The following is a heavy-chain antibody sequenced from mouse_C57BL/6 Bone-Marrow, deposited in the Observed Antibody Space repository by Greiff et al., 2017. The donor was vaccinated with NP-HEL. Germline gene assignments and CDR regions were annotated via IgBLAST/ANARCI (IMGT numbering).Heavy chain of an antibody. D-gene: IGHD2-1*01. J-gene: IGHJ1*03. V-gene: IGHV2-6*01. CDR1: GFSLTSYG. CDR3: ASDLGNYCYWYFDV. Sequence: VQRVESGPGLVAPSQSLSITCTVSGFSLTSYGVDWVRQSPGKGLEWLGVIWGVGSTNYNSALKSRLSISKDNSKSQVFLKMNSLQTDDTAMYYCASDLGNYCYWYFDVWGTGTTVTVSS. CDR2: IWGVGST.